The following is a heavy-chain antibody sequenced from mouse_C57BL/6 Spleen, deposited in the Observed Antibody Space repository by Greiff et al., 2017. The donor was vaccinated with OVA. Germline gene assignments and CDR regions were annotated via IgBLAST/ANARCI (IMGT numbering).Heavy chain of an antibody. CDR3: ARYDYYGSSYGTDY. V-gene: IGHV1-80*01. CDR1: GYAFSSYW. CDR2: IYPGDGDT. Sequence: QVQLQQSGAELVKPGASVKISCKASGYAFSSYWMNWVKQRPGKGLEWIGQIYPGDGDTNYNGKFKGKATLTADESSSTAYMQLSSLTSEDSAVYFCARYDYYGSSYGTDYWGQGTSVTVSS. J-gene: IGHJ4*01. D-gene: IGHD1-1*01.